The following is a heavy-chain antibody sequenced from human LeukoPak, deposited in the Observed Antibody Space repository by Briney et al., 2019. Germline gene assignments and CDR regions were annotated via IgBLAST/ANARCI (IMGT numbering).Heavy chain of an antibody. D-gene: IGHD3-3*01. CDR3: AKAGVTIFGVVMGGYYFDY. J-gene: IGHJ4*02. CDR2: ISYDGSNK. CDR1: GFTFSSYA. V-gene: IGHV3-30-3*01. Sequence: PGGSLRLSCAASGFTFSSYAMHWVRQAPGKGLEWVAVISYDGSNKYYADSVKGRFTISRDNSKNTLYLQMNSLRAEDTAVYYCAKAGVTIFGVVMGGYYFDYWGQGTLVTVSS.